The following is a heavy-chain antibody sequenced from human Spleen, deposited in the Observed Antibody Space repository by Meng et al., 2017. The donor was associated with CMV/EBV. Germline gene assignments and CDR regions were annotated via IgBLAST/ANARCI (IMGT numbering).Heavy chain of an antibody. J-gene: IGHJ5*02. CDR1: GGSIASGGYY. CDR2: FYYSGST. Sequence: GGSIASGGYYWSWIRHHPGKGLEWIASFYYSGSTYYNPSLKSRVTILSDMSKNQFSLKLTSVTAADTAVYYCARAGKNKLISRWFDPWGQGTLVTVSS. D-gene: IGHD1/OR15-1a*01. CDR3: ARAGKNKLISRWFDP. V-gene: IGHV4-31*02.